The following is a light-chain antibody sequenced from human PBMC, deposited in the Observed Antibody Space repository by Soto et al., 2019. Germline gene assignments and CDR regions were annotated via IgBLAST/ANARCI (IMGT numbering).Light chain of an antibody. J-gene: IGLJ1*01. CDR2: GNS. CDR1: SSNIGAGYD. V-gene: IGLV1-40*01. CDR3: QSYDGSLSGSPYV. Sequence: QSVLTQPPSVSGAPGQRVTISCTGSSSNIGAGYDVHWYQQLPGTAPKLLIYGNSNRPSGVPDRFSGSKSGTSASLAITGLQAEDGADYYCQSYDGSLSGSPYVFGTGTKVTVL.